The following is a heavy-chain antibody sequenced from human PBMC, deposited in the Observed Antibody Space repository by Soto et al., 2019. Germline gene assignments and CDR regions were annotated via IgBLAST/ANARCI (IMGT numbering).Heavy chain of an antibody. CDR3: AKDPEYRRATLRNYFDY. Sequence: QVQLVESGGGVVQPGRSLRLSCVVSGFSFSDYGMHWVRQAPGKGLEWVAVIPYDGSNQYYADSVKGRFTISRDNSKNTLYLQMNSLRAEDTAVYSCAKDPEYRRATLRNYFDYWGQGTLVTVSS. V-gene: IGHV3-30*18. CDR2: IPYDGSNQ. D-gene: IGHD6-6*01. J-gene: IGHJ4*02. CDR1: GFSFSDYG.